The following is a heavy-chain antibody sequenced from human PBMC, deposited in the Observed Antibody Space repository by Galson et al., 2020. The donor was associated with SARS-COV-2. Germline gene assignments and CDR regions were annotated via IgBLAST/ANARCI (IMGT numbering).Heavy chain of an antibody. CDR2: ISYHGSNL. Sequence: GGSLRLSCAASGFTFSNSGMHWVRQAPGKGLEWVALISYHGSNLYYADSVEGRFTISRDNFRNTVVLEMNSLRTEDTAVYYCVKGGGDAGGGYVDYWGQGTLVTVSS. CDR3: VKGGGDAGGGYVDY. CDR1: GFTFSNSG. J-gene: IGHJ4*02. V-gene: IGHV3-30*18. D-gene: IGHD2-21*01.